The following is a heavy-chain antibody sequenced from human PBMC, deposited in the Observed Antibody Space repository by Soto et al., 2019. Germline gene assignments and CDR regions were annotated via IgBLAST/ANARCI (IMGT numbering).Heavy chain of an antibody. CDR3: TIPHIAAAGSNY. CDR2: ISGSGGST. J-gene: IGHJ4*02. V-gene: IGHV3-23*01. D-gene: IGHD6-13*01. CDR1: GFTFSSYA. Sequence: AGGSLRLSCAASGFTFSSYAMSWVRQAPGKGLEWVSAISGSGGSTYYADSVKGRFTISRDNSKNTLYLQMNSLRAEDTAVYYCTIPHIAAAGSNYWGQGTLVTVSS.